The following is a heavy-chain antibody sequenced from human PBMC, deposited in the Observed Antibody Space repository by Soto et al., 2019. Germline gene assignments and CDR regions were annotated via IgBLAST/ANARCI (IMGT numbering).Heavy chain of an antibody. V-gene: IGHV4-38-2*02. Sequence: PSETLSLTCLVSGFPISSTYSWGWIRQPPGKGLEWIGSISHSGTTSYSSSLTSRVSISVDTSKNQVSLKLTSVTAADTAVYFCARVTMVIRDSDHFGGDVWGHGTTATV. CDR1: GFPISSTYS. CDR2: ISHSGTT. CDR3: ARVTMVIRDSDHFGGDV. J-gene: IGHJ6*02. D-gene: IGHD4-17*01.